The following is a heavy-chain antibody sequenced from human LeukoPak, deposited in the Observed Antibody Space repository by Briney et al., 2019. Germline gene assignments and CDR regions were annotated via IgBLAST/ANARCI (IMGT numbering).Heavy chain of an antibody. CDR2: ISWNSGSI. D-gene: IGHD2-8*01. CDR3: AKDLNGPFDY. Sequence: GGSLRLSCAASGFTFDDYAMHWVRQAPGKGLEWVSGISWNSGSIGYADSVKGRFTISRDNAKNSLYLQMNSLRAEDTALYYCAKDLNGPFDYWGQGTLDTVSS. V-gene: IGHV3-9*01. CDR1: GFTFDDYA. J-gene: IGHJ4*02.